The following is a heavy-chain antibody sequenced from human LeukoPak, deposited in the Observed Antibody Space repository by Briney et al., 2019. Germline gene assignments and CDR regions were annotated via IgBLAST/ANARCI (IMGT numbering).Heavy chain of an antibody. D-gene: IGHD5-12*01. CDR1: GFSFPDYG. V-gene: IGHV3-49*04. CDR2: IRSEAHGGTT. CDR3: ARCGYDGYDPNRAIYRLPLNL. J-gene: IGHJ4*02. Sequence: PGGSLRLSCTGSGFSFPDYGLSWVRQAPGKGLEWVGFIRSEAHGGTTDYAASVKGRFSISRADSKSVAYLQMDSLKTEDTAIYYCARCGYDGYDPNRAIYRLPLNLWGQGALVTVSS.